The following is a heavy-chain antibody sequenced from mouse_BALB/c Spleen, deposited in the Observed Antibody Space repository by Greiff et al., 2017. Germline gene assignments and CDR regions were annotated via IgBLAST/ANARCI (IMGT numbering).Heavy chain of an antibody. CDR1: GYTFTSYY. Sequence: VQLQQSGPELVKPGASVRISRKASGYTFTSYYIHWVKQRPGQGLEWIGWIYPGNVNTKYNEKFKGKATLTADKSSSTAYMQLSSLTSEDSAVYFCARGGNYVAMDYWGQGTSVTVSS. V-gene: IGHV1S56*01. D-gene: IGHD2-1*01. CDR3: ARGGNYVAMDY. J-gene: IGHJ4*01. CDR2: IYPGNVNT.